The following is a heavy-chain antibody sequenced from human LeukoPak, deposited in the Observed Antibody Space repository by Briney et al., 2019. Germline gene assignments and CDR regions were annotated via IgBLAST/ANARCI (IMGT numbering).Heavy chain of an antibody. D-gene: IGHD3-3*01. CDR1: GFTFSSYS. Sequence: GGSLRLSCAASGFTFSSYSMNWVRQAPEKGLGWVSSVSSSSSYIYYADSVKGRFTISRDNAKNSLYLQMNSLRAEDTAVYYCASALSYYDFWSGYYTSALLGYWGQGTLVTVSS. J-gene: IGHJ4*02. CDR2: VSSSSSYI. V-gene: IGHV3-21*01. CDR3: ASALSYYDFWSGYYTSALLGY.